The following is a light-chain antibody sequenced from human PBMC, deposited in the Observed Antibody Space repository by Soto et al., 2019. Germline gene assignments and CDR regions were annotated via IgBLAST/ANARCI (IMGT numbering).Light chain of an antibody. J-gene: IGKJ5*01. CDR2: DAS. CDR3: QQYSHLIT. Sequence: DIQMTQSPSSLSASVGDRVTLTCQASQDISNYLNWYQQKLGKAPKLLIYDASNLETGVPSRFSGSGSGTDFTFTISSLQPEDIATYYCQQYSHLITFGQGKRLEIK. V-gene: IGKV1-33*01. CDR1: QDISNY.